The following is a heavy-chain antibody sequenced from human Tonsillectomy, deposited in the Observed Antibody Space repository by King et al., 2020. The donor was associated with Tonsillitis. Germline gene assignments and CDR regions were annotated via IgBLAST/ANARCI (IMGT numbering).Heavy chain of an antibody. J-gene: IGHJ4*02. Sequence: VQLVESGGGLVQPGGSLTLSCAASGLTFSSYSMNWVRQTPGKGLEWVSYSDSSSRTIYYADSVKGRFTMSRDNAKNSLYLQMNSLGAEDTAVYYCATSWGNFDFWGQGTLVTVSS. CDR1: GLTFSSYS. V-gene: IGHV3-48*01. CDR3: ATSWGNFDF. CDR2: SDSSSRTI. D-gene: IGHD3-16*01.